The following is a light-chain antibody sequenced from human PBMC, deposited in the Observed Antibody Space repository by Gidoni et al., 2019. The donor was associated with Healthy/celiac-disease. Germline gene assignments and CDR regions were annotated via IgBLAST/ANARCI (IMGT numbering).Light chain of an antibody. Sequence: SSELPPDPAVSVALGQTVRITCQGDSLRSYYASWYQQKPGQAPVLVIYGKNNRPSGIPDRFSGSSSGNTASLTITGAQAEDEADYYCDSRDSSGKDVVFGGGTKLTVL. CDR1: SLRSYY. CDR3: DSRDSSGKDVV. J-gene: IGLJ2*01. CDR2: GKN. V-gene: IGLV3-19*01.